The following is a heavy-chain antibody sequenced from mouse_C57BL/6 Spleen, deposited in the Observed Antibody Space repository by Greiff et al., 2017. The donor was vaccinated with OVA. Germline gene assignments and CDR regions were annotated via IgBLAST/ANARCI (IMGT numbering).Heavy chain of an antibody. J-gene: IGHJ2*01. CDR3: ARRVDGYFYFDY. CDR2: IYPGSGST. V-gene: IGHV1-55*01. D-gene: IGHD2-3*01. Sequence: QVQLQQPGAELVKPGASVKMSCKASGYTFTSYWITWVKQRPGQGLEWIGDIYPGSGSTNYNEKFKSKATLTVDTSSSTAYMQLSSLTSEDSAVYYCARRVDGYFYFDYWGQGTTLTVSS. CDR1: GYTFTSYW.